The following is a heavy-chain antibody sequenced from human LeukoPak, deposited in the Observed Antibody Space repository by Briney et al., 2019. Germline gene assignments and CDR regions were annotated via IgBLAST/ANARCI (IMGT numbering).Heavy chain of an antibody. D-gene: IGHD2-15*01. CDR2: INHSGST. J-gene: IGHJ6*03. CDR1: GGSFSGYY. V-gene: IGHV4-34*01. Sequence: SETLSLTCGVYGGSFSGYYWTWIRQPPGRGLEWIGEINHSGSTNYSPSLKSRVAISVDTSKHQFSLKLSSVTAADTAVYYCARGSCSGGSCYHYYYYHYMDVWGKGTTVTVSS. CDR3: ARGSCSGGSCYHYYYYHYMDV.